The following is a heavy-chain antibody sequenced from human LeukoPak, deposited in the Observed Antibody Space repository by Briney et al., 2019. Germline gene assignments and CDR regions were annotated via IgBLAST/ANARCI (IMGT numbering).Heavy chain of an antibody. V-gene: IGHV3-23*01. CDR3: VIWGDYDVLTGYYVPDY. J-gene: IGHJ4*02. Sequence: GASLRLSCVASGFTFSNYAMSWVRQAPGKGLKWVSAITGSGTSTYYADSLKGRFTISRDNSKNTVFLQMNSLRHEDTAIYYCVIWGDYDVLTGYYVPDYWGQGTLVTVSS. CDR1: GFTFSNYA. D-gene: IGHD3-9*01. CDR2: ITGSGTST.